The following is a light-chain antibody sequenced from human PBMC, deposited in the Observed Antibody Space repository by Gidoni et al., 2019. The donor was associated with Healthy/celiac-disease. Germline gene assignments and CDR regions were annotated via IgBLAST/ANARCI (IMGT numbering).Light chain of an antibody. V-gene: IGKV3-11*01. CDR1: QSVSSY. CDR2: DAS. J-gene: IGKJ5*01. Sequence: EIVLTQSPATLSLSPGERATLSCRASQSVSSYLAWYHQKPGKAPRLLIYDASNRATGIPARFSGSGSGTDFTLTISSLEPEDFAVYYCQQRSNWPPATFGQGTRLEIK. CDR3: QQRSNWPPAT.